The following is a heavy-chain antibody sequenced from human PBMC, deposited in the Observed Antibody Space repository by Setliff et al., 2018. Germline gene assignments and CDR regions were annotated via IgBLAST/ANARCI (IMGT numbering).Heavy chain of an antibody. V-gene: IGHV1-8*02. Sequence: ASVKVSCKASGYTFTSYDINWVRQATGQGLEWMGWMNPNSGNTGYAQKFQGRVTMTRDTSTSTVYMELSSLRSEDTAVYNCARDEGSGWYVGYWGQGTLVTVSS. CDR2: MNPNSGNT. J-gene: IGHJ4*02. CDR3: ARDEGSGWYVGY. D-gene: IGHD6-19*01. CDR1: GYTFTSYD.